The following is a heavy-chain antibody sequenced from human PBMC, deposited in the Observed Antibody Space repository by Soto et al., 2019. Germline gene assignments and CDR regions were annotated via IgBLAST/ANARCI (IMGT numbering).Heavy chain of an antibody. CDR3: AREQPPALYFGMDV. V-gene: IGHV3-66*01. D-gene: IGHD2-15*01. CDR2: LYSNGNT. J-gene: IGHJ6*02. CDR1: GLTVSSNY. Sequence: EVQLVESGGGLVQPGGSLRLSCAASGLTVSSNYMSWVRQAPGKGLEWVSVLYSNGNTYYADSVKGRFTISRDNSKNTVYLQRNSLRAEDTAVYFGAREQPPALYFGMDVWGQGTTVTVSS.